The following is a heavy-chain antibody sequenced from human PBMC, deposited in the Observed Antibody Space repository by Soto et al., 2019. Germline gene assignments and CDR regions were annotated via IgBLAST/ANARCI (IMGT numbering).Heavy chain of an antibody. V-gene: IGHV1-69*13. D-gene: IGHD5-18*01. Sequence: SGKGSFKAWGRTLSSYPISWLRLSPRECLYFMGGIIPIFGTANYAQKFQGRVTITADESTSTAYMELSSLRSEDTAVYYCARDRRGYSYGSSRGTYYFDYWGQGTLVTVSS. CDR3: ARDRRGYSYGSSRGTYYFDY. CDR2: IIPIFGTA. CDR1: GRTLSSYP. J-gene: IGHJ4*02.